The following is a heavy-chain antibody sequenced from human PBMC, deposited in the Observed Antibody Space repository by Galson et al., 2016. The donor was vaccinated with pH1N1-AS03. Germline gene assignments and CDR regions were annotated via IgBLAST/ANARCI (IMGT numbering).Heavy chain of an antibody. J-gene: IGHJ4*02. V-gene: IGHV4-59*01. D-gene: IGHD3-10*01. Sequence: SETLSLTCSVSDGSIRSYFWSWIRQAPGKRLEWIGNILHGGRTKYNPPLKSRVTMSTDTFNNQISLRLTSVIAADTAVYYCAREPSWFGNEQYYFDYWRQGKMVTVS. CDR1: DGSIRSYF. CDR2: ILHGGRT. CDR3: AREPSWFGNEQYYFDY.